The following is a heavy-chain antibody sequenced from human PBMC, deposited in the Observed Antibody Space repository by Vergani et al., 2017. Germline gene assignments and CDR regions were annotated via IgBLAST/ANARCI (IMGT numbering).Heavy chain of an antibody. D-gene: IGHD6-13*01. V-gene: IGHV4-34*09. CDR1: GGSFSGYY. CDR2: INHSGST. Sequence: QVQLQESGPGLVKPSQTLSLTCTVYGGSFSGYYWSWIRQPPGKGLEWIGEINHSGSTNYNPSLKSRVTISVDTSKNQFSLKLSSVTAADTAVYYCARLTSVGIAAAGRPAGRHLSGEDYWGQGTLVTVSS. J-gene: IGHJ4*02. CDR3: ARLTSVGIAAAGRPAGRHLSGEDY.